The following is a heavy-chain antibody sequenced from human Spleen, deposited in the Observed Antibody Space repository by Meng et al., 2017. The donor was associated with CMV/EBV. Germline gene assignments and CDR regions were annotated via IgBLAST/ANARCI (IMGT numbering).Heavy chain of an antibody. CDR3: AAGDNYFAY. CDR1: GYTFTGYY. CDR2: INPNSGGT. V-gene: IGHV1-2*02. J-gene: IGHJ4*02. Sequence: KVSCKAYGYTFTGYYMHWVRQAPGQGLEWMGWINPNSGGTNYPQKFQGRVTMTRDTSISTAYMDLISLGFDDTAVYYCAAGDNYFAYWGQGTLVTVSS.